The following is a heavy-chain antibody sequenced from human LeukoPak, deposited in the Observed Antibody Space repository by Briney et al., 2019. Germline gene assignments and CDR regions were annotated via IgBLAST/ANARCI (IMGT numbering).Heavy chain of an antibody. CDR2: IYSGGTT. CDR3: ARDGGAWNLNY. D-gene: IGHD1-1*01. J-gene: IGHJ4*02. CDR1: GFTVSSHY. V-gene: IGHV3-66*01. Sequence: SGGSLRLSCAASGFTVSSHYMSWVRQAPGKGLEWVSLIYSGGTTYYADSVKGRFIISRDNSKSTLYLQMNSLRAEDTAVYYCARDGGAWNLNYWGQGTLVTVSS.